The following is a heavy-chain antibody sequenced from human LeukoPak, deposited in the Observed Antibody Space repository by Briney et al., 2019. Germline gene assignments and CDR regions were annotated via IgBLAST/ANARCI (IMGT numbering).Heavy chain of an antibody. Sequence: SETLSLTCTVSGGSISSYYWSWIRQPPGKGLEWIGYIYYSGSTNYNPSLKSRVTISVDTSKNQFSLKLSSVTAADTAVYYCARMWTTVTTYFDYWAREPWSPSPQ. J-gene: IGHJ4*02. CDR3: ARMWTTVTTYFDY. CDR2: IYYSGST. D-gene: IGHD4-17*01. CDR1: GGSISSYY. V-gene: IGHV4-59*08.